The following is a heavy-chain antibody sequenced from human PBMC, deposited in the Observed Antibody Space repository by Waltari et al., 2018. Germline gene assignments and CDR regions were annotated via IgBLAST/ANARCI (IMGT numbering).Heavy chain of an antibody. CDR1: GFKFSAYA. CDR3: AREGAEQWVVEDYGMDV. V-gene: IGHV3-21*02. Sequence: EVQLVESGGGLVKPGGSLRLSCVASGFKFSAYAMNWVRQAPGKGLEWVSSIGSSISFIDDSDSVRCRFTVSRDNAKNTLYLQMDTLRAEDTAVYYCAREGAEQWVVEDYGMDVWGQGTTVTVSS. CDR2: IGSSISFI. D-gene: IGHD6-19*01. J-gene: IGHJ6*02.